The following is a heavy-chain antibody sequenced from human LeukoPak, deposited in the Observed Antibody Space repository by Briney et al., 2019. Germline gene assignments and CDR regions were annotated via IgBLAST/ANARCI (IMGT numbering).Heavy chain of an antibody. V-gene: IGHV3-64*01. CDR3: VRDGGQLSRWSDY. J-gene: IGHJ4*02. CDR2: ITTNGGGT. D-gene: IGHD6-13*01. Sequence: GGSLRLSCAASGFTFSNYAMHWVRQAPGKGLEYVSGITTNGGGTYYANSVKGRFTISRDRSKNTLFLQMGGLRAEDTALYYWVRDGGQLSRWSDYWGQGTLVTVSS. CDR1: GFTFSNYA.